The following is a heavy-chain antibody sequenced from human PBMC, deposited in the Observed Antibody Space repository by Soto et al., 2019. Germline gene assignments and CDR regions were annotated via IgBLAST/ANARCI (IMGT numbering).Heavy chain of an antibody. D-gene: IGHD3-22*01. CDR1: GVSISSGKW. CDR3: ARNLFDSRGYPPEV. Sequence: QVQLQESGPGLVKPSGTLSLTCTISGVSISSGKWGSWVRQPPGEGLEWIGEIFHTGNTDYKPSLKSRVSILVDKSKNQFSLNLDSVTAADTAVYYCARNLFDSRGYPPEVWGQGILVTVSS. CDR2: IFHTGNT. J-gene: IGHJ4*02. V-gene: IGHV4-4*02.